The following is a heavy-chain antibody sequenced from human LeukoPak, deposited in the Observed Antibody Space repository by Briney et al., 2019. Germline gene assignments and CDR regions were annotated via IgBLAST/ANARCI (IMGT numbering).Heavy chain of an antibody. J-gene: IGHJ6*03. V-gene: IGHV4-4*07. Sequence: SETLSLTCTVSGGSISSYYWSWIRQPAGKGLEWIGRIYTSGSTNYNPSLKSRATMSVDTSKNQFSLKLSSVAAADTAVYYCARVESGYSFRHYYYMDVWGKGTTVTVSS. CDR3: ARVESGYSFRHYYYMDV. CDR2: IYTSGST. CDR1: GGSISSYY. D-gene: IGHD3-3*01.